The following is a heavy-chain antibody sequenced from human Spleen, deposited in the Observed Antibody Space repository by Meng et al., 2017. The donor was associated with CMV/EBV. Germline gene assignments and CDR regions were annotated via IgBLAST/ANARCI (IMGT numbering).Heavy chain of an antibody. CDR2: ISYDGSNK. D-gene: IGHD4-23*01. J-gene: IGHJ4*02. CDR3: ARDSPRVGGNSLGHFDY. V-gene: IGHV3-30*04. Sequence: GGSLRLSCAASGFTFSSYAMHWVRQAPGKGLEWVAVISYDGSNKYYVDSVKGRFTISRDNSKNTLYLQMDSLGAEDTAVYYCARDSPRVGGNSLGHFDYWGQGTLVTVSS. CDR1: GFTFSSYA.